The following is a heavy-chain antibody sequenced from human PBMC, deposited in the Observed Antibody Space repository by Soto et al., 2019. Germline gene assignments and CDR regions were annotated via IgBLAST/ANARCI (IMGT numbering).Heavy chain of an antibody. CDR1: GYTFTSYG. Sequence: QVQLVQSGAEVKKPGASVKVSCKASGYTFTSYGISWVRQAPGQGLEWMGGISAYNGNTNYAQKLQGRVTMTTDTYTSTAYMDLRRLRSDDTAVYYCARVSSWSCDWFDLWGQGTLVTVSS. J-gene: IGHJ5*02. CDR3: ARVSSWSCDWFDL. V-gene: IGHV1-18*01. CDR2: ISAYNGNT. D-gene: IGHD1-26*01.